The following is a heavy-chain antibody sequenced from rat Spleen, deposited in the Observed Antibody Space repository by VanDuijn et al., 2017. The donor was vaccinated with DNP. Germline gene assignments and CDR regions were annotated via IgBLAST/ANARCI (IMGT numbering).Heavy chain of an antibody. Sequence: QVQLKESGPGLVQPSETLSLTCTVSGFSLNSYSVNWVRQPSGKGLEWMGKMWYDGDAVYNAALKSRLTISRDTSKNQVFLHLNSLQTDDTGTYYCTRGTSTDYFDFWGQGVMVAVSS. CDR3: TRGTSTDYFDF. J-gene: IGHJ2*01. D-gene: IGHD1-5*01. CDR2: MWYDGDA. CDR1: GFSLNSYS. V-gene: IGHV2-63*01.